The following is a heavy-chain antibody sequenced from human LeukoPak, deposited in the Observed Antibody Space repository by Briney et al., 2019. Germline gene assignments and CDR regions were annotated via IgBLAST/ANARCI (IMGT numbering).Heavy chain of an antibody. V-gene: IGHV4-34*01. CDR3: ARRLRRPAVDY. CDR2: INHSGST. J-gene: IGHJ4*02. CDR1: GGSFSGYY. Sequence: SETLSLTCAVYGGSFSGYYWSWIRQPPGKGLEWIGEINHSGSTNYNPSLESRVTISVDTSKDQFSLKLSSVTAADTAVYYCARRLRRPAVDYWGQGTLVTVSS.